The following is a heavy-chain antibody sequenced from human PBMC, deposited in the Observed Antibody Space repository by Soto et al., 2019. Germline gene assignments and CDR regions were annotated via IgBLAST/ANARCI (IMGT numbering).Heavy chain of an antibody. D-gene: IGHD3-3*01. CDR3: ARDKGAIFGVVNDAFDI. CDR1: GGSLNSFA. Sequence: QFQLVQSGAEVKKPGSSMKVSCKASGGSLNSFALSWMRQAPGQGLEWMGGIIPVFGTTKYAERFQGRVTMTADESTSTAYLQLSSLRSEDTAVYYCARDKGAIFGVVNDAFDIWGQGTLVTVSS. CDR2: IIPVFGTT. J-gene: IGHJ3*02. V-gene: IGHV1-69*12.